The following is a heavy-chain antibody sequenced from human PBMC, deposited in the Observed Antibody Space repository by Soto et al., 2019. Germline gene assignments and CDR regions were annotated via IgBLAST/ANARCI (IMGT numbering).Heavy chain of an antibody. CDR2: ISGSGDST. D-gene: IGHD6-13*01. J-gene: IGHJ5*02. V-gene: IGHV3-23*01. CDR3: AKALLAAADTGWFDP. Sequence: EVQVLESGGGLVQPGGSLRLSCAASGFTFSSYAMTWVRQAPGEGLEWVSVISGSGDSTYYADSVKGRFTISRDNSKNTLFLQMNSLRNEDTAVYYCAKALLAAADTGWFDPWGQGTLVTVSS. CDR1: GFTFSSYA.